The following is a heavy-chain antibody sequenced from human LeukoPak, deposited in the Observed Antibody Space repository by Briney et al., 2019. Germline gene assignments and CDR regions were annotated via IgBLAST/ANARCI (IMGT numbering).Heavy chain of an antibody. D-gene: IGHD6-13*01. J-gene: IGHJ4*02. CDR1: GFTFSSYS. Sequence: AGVSLRLSCAASGFTFSSYSMNWVRQAPGKGLEWVSSISSSSSYIYYADSVKGRFTISRDNAKNSLYLQMNSLRAEDTAVYYCARRRGDIAAAGAFDYWGQGTLVTVSS. CDR3: ARRRGDIAAAGAFDY. CDR2: ISSSSSYI. V-gene: IGHV3-21*01.